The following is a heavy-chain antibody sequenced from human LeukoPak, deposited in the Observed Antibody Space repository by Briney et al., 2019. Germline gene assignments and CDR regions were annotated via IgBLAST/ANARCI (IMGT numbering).Heavy chain of an antibody. Sequence: SETLSLTCTVSGGSISSYYWSWIRQPAGKGLEWIGRIYTSGSTNYNPSLKSRVTMSVDTSKNQFSLKLSTVTAADTAVYYCARTNYYISGSYYRDWGQGALVTVSS. D-gene: IGHD3-10*01. CDR2: IYTSGST. J-gene: IGHJ4*02. CDR3: ARTNYYISGSYYRD. V-gene: IGHV4-4*07. CDR1: GGSISSYY.